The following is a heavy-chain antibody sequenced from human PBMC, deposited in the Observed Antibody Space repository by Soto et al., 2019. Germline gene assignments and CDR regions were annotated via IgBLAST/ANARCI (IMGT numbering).Heavy chain of an antibody. J-gene: IGHJ5*01. CDR3: TRQEKGTSWFGS. V-gene: IGHV3-73*01. CDR2: IRMKGDNYVT. D-gene: IGHD1-1*01. Sequence: EVQLVESGGGLVQPGASLKLFCGASGFIFSDSVIHWVRQASGQGLAWVGRIRMKGDNYVTTYIAPVKGRFIISRDDERKTAYVQMNSLKIDDTAMYYCTRQEKGTSWFGSCCQGTLVIVSS. CDR1: GFIFSDSV.